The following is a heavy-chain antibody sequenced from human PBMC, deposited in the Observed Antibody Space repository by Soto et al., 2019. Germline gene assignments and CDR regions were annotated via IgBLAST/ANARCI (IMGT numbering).Heavy chain of an antibody. CDR3: ARGVVTGPQYYYDSSGYYSFDY. Sequence: QVQLVESGGGVVQPGRSLRLSCAASGFTFSSYAIHWVRQAPGKGLEWVAVISYDGSNKYYADSVKGRFTISRDNSKNTLYLQMNSLRAEDTAIYYCARGVVTGPQYYYDSSGYYSFDYWCQGTLVTVSS. J-gene: IGHJ4*02. CDR2: ISYDGSNK. CDR1: GFTFSSYA. V-gene: IGHV3-30-3*01. D-gene: IGHD3-22*01.